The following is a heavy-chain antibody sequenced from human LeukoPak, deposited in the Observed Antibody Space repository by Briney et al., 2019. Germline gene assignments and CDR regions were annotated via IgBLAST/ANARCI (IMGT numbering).Heavy chain of an antibody. D-gene: IGHD2-2*01. J-gene: IGHJ4*02. Sequence: SVKVSCKASGFTFSSSAMQWVRQARGQRLEWIGWIVVGSGNTNYAQKFQERVTITRDMSTSTAYMELSSLRSEDTAVYYCARDRTVIPAAMSGISYWGQGTLVTVSS. CDR2: IVVGSGNT. CDR1: GFTFSSSA. V-gene: IGHV1-58*02. CDR3: ARDRTVIPAAMSGISY.